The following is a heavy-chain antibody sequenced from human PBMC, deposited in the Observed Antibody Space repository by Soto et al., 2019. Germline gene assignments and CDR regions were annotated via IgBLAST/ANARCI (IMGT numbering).Heavy chain of an antibody. D-gene: IGHD2-2*01. CDR1: GFTFSRYG. J-gene: IGHJ4*02. CDR2: IWYDGSNK. Sequence: GVSLRLSFAASGFTFSRYGIHWVRQVPGKGLEWVAVIWYDGSNKYYADSVMGRFTISRDNSKNTLYLQMNSLRAEDTAFYYCARDSCVSTSCFYFDYWGQGALVTVSS. CDR3: ARDSCVSTSCFYFDY. V-gene: IGHV3-33*01.